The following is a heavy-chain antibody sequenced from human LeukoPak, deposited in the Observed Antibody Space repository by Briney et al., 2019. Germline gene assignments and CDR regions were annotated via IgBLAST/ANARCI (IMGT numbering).Heavy chain of an antibody. CDR3: ARDVSVETAQDVWVDAFKI. V-gene: IGHV3-7*03. D-gene: IGHD2-21*02. Sequence: TGGSLRLSCEVSGFIFDKYWMNWVRQAPGKGLEWVANIKEDGSKKYYMDSVKGRFTISRDNAKNSLYLQMDSLRAEDTAVYYCARDVSVETAQDVWVDAFKIWGQGTMVTVSS. J-gene: IGHJ3*02. CDR2: IKEDGSKK. CDR1: GFIFDKYW.